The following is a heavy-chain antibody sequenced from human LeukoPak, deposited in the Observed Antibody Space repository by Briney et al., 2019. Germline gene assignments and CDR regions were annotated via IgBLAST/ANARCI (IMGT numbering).Heavy chain of an antibody. J-gene: IGHJ4*02. CDR2: ISSSSSTI. Sequence: PGGSLRLSCAASGFTFSSYSMNWVRQAPGKGLEWVSYISSSSSTIYYADSVKGRFTISRDNAKNSLYLQMNSLRAEDTAVYYCAVSSTSIDYWGQGTLVTVSS. CDR3: AVSSTSIDY. D-gene: IGHD2-2*01. V-gene: IGHV3-48*01. CDR1: GFTFSSYS.